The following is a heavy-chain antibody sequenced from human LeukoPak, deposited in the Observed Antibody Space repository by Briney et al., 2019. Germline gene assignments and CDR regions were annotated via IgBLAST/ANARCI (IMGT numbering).Heavy chain of an antibody. J-gene: IGHJ4*02. CDR1: GFTFSSYA. CDR2: ISGSGGST. D-gene: IGHD1-14*01. V-gene: IGHV3-23*01. Sequence: GGSLRLSCAASGFTFSSYAMSWVRQAPGKGLEWVSAISGSGGSTYYADSVKGRFTISRDNSKNTLYLQMNSLRAEDTAVYHCAKDVARKSNHPHFDYWGQGTLVTVSS. CDR3: AKDVARKSNHPHFDY.